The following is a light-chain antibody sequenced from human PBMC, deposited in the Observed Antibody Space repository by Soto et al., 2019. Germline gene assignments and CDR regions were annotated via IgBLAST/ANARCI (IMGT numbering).Light chain of an antibody. J-gene: IGKJ3*01. CDR1: QSISSY. V-gene: IGKV1-39*01. Sequence: DIQMTQSPSSLSASVGDRVTITCRASQSISSYLNWYQQKPGKAPKLLIYAASSLQSGGPSRFSGSGSGTDFTLTISSLQPEDFASYYCQQSYSKPFTFGPGTKVDIK. CDR3: QQSYSKPFT. CDR2: AAS.